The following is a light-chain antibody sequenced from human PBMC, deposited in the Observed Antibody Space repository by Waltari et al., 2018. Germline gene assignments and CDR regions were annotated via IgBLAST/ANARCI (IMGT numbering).Light chain of an antibody. CDR2: LAS. V-gene: IGKV2-28*01. CDR1: QTLLHSNGYNY. CDR3: MQALQTPYT. Sequence: DIVMTQSPLSLPVTPGKPASISCRFSQTLLHSNGYNYLDWFLQKPGRSPQLLMYLASNRTSGVPDRFSGSASGTDFTLKISSVEAEDVGVYYCMQALQTPYTFGQGTKLEIK. J-gene: IGKJ2*01.